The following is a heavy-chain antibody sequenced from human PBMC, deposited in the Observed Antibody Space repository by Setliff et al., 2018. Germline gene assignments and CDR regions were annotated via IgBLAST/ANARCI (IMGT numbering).Heavy chain of an antibody. CDR3: ARVSRTIVAARGFDY. V-gene: IGHV1-69*13. CDR1: GYTFTSYA. J-gene: IGHJ4*02. Sequence: ASVKVSCKASGYTFTSYAISWVRQAPGQGLEWMGGIIPIFGTANYAQKFQGRVTITADESTSTAYMELSSLRSEDTAVYYCARVSRTIVAARGFDYWGQRTLVTVSS. D-gene: IGHD1-26*01. CDR2: IIPIFGTA.